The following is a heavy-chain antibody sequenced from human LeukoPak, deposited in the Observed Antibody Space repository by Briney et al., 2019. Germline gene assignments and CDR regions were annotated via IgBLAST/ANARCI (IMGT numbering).Heavy chain of an antibody. CDR2: ISYSAST. V-gene: IGHV4-39*07. J-gene: IGHJ6*02. D-gene: IGHD3-10*01. Sequence: ASETLSLTCTVSGGSIYISNYFWAWIRQPPGKGLEWIGTISYSASTYYNPSLKSRVTISADTSKTQFSLKLSSVTAADTAVYYCARVAPFQVLGSGTHRGMGVWGQGTTVTVSS. CDR1: GGSIYISNYF. CDR3: ARVAPFQVLGSGTHRGMGV.